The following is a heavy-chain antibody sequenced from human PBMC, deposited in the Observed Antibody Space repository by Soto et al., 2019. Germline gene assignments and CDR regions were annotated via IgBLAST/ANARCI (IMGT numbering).Heavy chain of an antibody. CDR2: ISYDGSNK. J-gene: IGHJ4*02. V-gene: IGHV3-30*03. D-gene: IGHD1-7*01. CDR3: ARDHYNWNYAHFDY. Sequence: GGSLRLSCAASGFTFSTYSMNWVRQAPGKGLEWVSYISYDGSNKYYADSVKGRFTISRDNSKNTLYLQMNSLRAEDTAVYYCARDHYNWNYAHFDYWGQGTLVTVSS. CDR1: GFTFSTYS.